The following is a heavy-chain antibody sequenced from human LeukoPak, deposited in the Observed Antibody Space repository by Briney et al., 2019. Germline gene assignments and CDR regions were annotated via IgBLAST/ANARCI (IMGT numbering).Heavy chain of an antibody. Sequence: PGRSLRLSCAASGFTFSSYGMNWVRQAPGKGLEWVAVIWYDGSNKYYADSVKGRFTISRDNSKNTLYLQMNSLRAEDTAVYYRARDAAAGRSVNWFDPWGQGTLVTVSS. D-gene: IGHD6-13*01. J-gene: IGHJ5*02. CDR2: IWYDGSNK. V-gene: IGHV3-33*01. CDR3: ARDAAAGRSVNWFDP. CDR1: GFTFSSYG.